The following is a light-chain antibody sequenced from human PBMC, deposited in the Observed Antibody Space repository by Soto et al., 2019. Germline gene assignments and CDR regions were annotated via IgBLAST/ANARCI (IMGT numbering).Light chain of an antibody. CDR3: QQYDNSRALT. V-gene: IGKV3-20*01. CDR1: QSVSNSY. J-gene: IGKJ4*01. CDR2: RSS. Sequence: EIVLTQSPGTLPLSPGERATLSCRASQSVSNSYFAWYQQKPGQAPRLLIYRSSIRATGIPDRFSGSGSETDFTLTISGREPEDFAVYYCQQYDNSRALTFGGGTKVEIK.